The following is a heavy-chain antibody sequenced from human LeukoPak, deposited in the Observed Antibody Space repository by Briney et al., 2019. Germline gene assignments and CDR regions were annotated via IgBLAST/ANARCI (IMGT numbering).Heavy chain of an antibody. D-gene: IGHD3-22*01. CDR1: GFTFNSYG. CDR3: ARSPHYYDSSGWMAFDI. CDR2: ISSSGSTI. Sequence: TGGSLRLSCAASGFTFNSYGMNWVRQAPGKGLEWVSYISSSGSTIYYADSVKGRFTISRDNAKNSLYLQMNSLRAEDTAVYYCARSPHYYDSSGWMAFDIWGQGTMVTVSS. J-gene: IGHJ3*02. V-gene: IGHV3-48*04.